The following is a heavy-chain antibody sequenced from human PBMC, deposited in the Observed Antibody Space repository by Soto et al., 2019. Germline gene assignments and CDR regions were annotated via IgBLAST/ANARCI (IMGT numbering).Heavy chain of an antibody. CDR3: ATAYVYDFQNSNYYRDAFDI. CDR2: MYPDDSDI. V-gene: IGHV5-51*01. J-gene: IGHJ3*02. Sequence: XESLKVSWKSSGDSFSFYWMGLVLQMPGKGLEWMAIMYPDDSDIRYSPSFEAHVTISADKSTSTAFLQWSSLKASDTAMYYCATAYVYDFQNSNYYRDAFDIWGQGTLVTVSS. CDR1: GDSFSFYW. D-gene: IGHD3-22*01.